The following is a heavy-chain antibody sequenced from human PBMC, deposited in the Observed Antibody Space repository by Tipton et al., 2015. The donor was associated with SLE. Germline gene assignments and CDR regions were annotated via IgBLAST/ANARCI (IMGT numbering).Heavy chain of an antibody. Sequence: TLSLTCAVYGGSFSGYYWSWIRQPPGKGLEWIGEINHSGSTNYNPSLKGRVTISVDTSKNQFSLKLSSVTAADTAVYYCARASRGTAFDYWGQGTLVTVSS. D-gene: IGHD5-18*01. V-gene: IGHV4-34*01. CDR3: ARASRGTAFDY. CDR2: INHSGST. J-gene: IGHJ4*02. CDR1: GGSFSGYY.